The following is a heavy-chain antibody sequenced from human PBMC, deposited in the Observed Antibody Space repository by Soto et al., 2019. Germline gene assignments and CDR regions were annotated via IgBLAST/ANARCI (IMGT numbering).Heavy chain of an antibody. J-gene: IGHJ5*01. CDR3: ARLVPGAEAWLRP. CDR1: GYPFSNYG. D-gene: IGHD5-12*01. CDR2: ISLYSDGT. V-gene: IGHV1-18*01. Sequence: SVKVSCKTSGYPFSNYGITWVRQAPGQPLEWLGWISLYSDGTNYAQKFQGRVSMTTDTSTTTAYMELRSLRSDDTAVYYCARLVPGAEAWLRPSGQGTLDTVSS.